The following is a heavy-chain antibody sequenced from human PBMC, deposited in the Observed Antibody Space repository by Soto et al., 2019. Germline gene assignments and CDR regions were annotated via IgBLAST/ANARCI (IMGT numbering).Heavy chain of an antibody. Sequence: EVQVAESGGGLVQPGGSLRLSCAASGFTVSSNYMSWVRQAPGKGLEWVSFIYSGGNTYYADSVKGRFTISRDKSKNTLYLQMNSLRADDTAMYYCARDRFPYGMDVWGQGTTVTVSS. CDR1: GFTVSSNY. CDR2: IYSGGNT. J-gene: IGHJ6*02. D-gene: IGHD3-10*01. CDR3: ARDRFPYGMDV. V-gene: IGHV3-66*01.